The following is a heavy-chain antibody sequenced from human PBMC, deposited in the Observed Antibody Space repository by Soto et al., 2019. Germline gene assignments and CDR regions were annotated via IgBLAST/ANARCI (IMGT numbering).Heavy chain of an antibody. D-gene: IGHD2-2*01. V-gene: IGHV4-34*01. CDR1: GGSFSGYY. J-gene: IGHJ6*02. CDR3: ARLNGYCISTNCHGYYGMDF. CDR2: INHSGST. Sequence: SETLSLTCAVYGGSFSGYYWTWIRQPPGTGLEWIGEINHSGSTNYNPSLKSRVTISVDTSKNQFSLKLTSVTAADTAVYYCARLNGYCISTNCHGYYGMDFWGQGTTVTVSS.